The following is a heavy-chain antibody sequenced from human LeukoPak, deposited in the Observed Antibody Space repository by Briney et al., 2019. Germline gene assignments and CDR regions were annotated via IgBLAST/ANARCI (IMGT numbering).Heavy chain of an antibody. CDR2: ISGGGGST. CDR1: GFPFSSYW. D-gene: IGHD1-26*01. J-gene: IGHJ4*02. V-gene: IGHV3-23*01. CDR3: AKGGKWDVTPFDY. Sequence: GGSLRLSCVASGFPFSSYWMTWVRQAPGKGLEWVSTISGGGGSTYYADSVKGRFTVSRDNSKNTLYLQVNSLRAEDTAVYYCAKGGKWDVTPFDYWGQGTLVTVSS.